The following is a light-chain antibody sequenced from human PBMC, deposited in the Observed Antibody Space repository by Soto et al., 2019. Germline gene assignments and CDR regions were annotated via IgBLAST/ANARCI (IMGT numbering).Light chain of an antibody. CDR2: GAS. CDR1: QSVNTN. V-gene: IGKV3-15*01. Sequence: IVMTQSPVTLSVSPGERATLSCRASQSVNTNIAWYQQKPGQAPRLLIYGASTRATGSPVRFSGSGSGTEFILTISSLQSEDFGIYYCQQYNNWPPLTFGGGTKVEI. CDR3: QQYNNWPPLT. J-gene: IGKJ4*01.